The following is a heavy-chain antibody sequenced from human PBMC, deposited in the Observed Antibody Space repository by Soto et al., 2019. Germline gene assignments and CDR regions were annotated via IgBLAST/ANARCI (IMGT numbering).Heavy chain of an antibody. CDR3: ARGRSLKWNWFDR. CDR2: IFPNSGAT. Sequence: VASVKVSCKASGYVFTGLYLHWVRQAPGQGLEWMGWIFPNSGATNYAQKFQGRVTLTRDTSLSTGYMDLTRLTSDDTAVYYCARGRSLKWNWFDRWGQGTLVTVSS. J-gene: IGHJ5*02. V-gene: IGHV1-2*02. D-gene: IGHD2-15*01. CDR1: GYVFTGLY.